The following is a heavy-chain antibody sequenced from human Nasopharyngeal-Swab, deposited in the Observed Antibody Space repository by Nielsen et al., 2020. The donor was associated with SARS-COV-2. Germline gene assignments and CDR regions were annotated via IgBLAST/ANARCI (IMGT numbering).Heavy chain of an antibody. CDR3: AREYRNRG. D-gene: IGHD3-10*01. V-gene: IGHV3-53*01. CDR2: IYSRGET. Sequence: GESLKISCEVSGFSVSYNYMSWVRQAPGKGLEWVAVIYSRGETHYTDSVRGRFTISRDNSKNTLYLQMNSLRAEDTAVYYCAREYRNRGWGQGTLVTVSS. J-gene: IGHJ4*02. CDR1: GFSVSYNY.